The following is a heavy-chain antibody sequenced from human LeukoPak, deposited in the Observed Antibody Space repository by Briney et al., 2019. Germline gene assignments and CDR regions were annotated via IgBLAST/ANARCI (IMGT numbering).Heavy chain of an antibody. Sequence: GGSLRLSCAASGFTFAGYAMSWVRQAPGKGLEWVSVIYSSGSTYYADSVKGRFTISRDNSKNTLYLQMNSLRAEDTAVYYCARDTRESGIVQNYYYYYMDVWGKGTTVTISS. CDR3: ARDTRESGIVQNYYYYYMDV. V-gene: IGHV3-53*01. CDR2: IYSSGST. D-gene: IGHD1-26*01. J-gene: IGHJ6*03. CDR1: GFTFAGYA.